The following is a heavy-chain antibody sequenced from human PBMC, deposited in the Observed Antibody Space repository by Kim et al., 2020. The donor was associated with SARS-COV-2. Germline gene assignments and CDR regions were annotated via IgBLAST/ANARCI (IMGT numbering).Heavy chain of an antibody. D-gene: IGHD3-22*01. CDR3: TTDLRYYYDSSAPD. J-gene: IGHJ4*02. CDR2: IKSKTDGGTT. Sequence: GGSLRLSCAASGFTFSNAWMSWVRQAPGKGLEWVGRIKSKTDGGTTDYAAPVKGRFTISRDDSKNTLYLQMNSLKTEDTAVYYCTTDLRYYYDSSAPDWGQGTLVTVSS. V-gene: IGHV3-15*01. CDR1: GFTFSNAW.